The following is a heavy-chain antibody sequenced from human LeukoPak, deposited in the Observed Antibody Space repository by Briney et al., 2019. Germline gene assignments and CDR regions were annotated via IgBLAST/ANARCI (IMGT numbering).Heavy chain of an antibody. CDR2: IYTGGNT. CDR3: ARDNGSGSYGTLLDY. V-gene: IGHV4-4*07. Sequence: NTSETLSLTCTVSGVSISSSYWSWIRQPAGKGLEWIGRIYTGGNTNYNPSLKSRVTISVDTSKNQFSLKLSSVTAADTAVYYCARDNGSGSYGTLLDYWGQGTLVTVSS. J-gene: IGHJ4*02. CDR1: GVSISSSY. D-gene: IGHD3-10*01.